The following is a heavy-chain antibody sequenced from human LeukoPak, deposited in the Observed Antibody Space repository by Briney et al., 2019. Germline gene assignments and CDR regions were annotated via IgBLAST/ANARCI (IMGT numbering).Heavy chain of an antibody. Sequence: GGTLRLSCAASGFTFTNYGMNWVRQAPGKGLEWVSGIISSGARTYYADSVKGRFSISRENSKNTLYLQMNSLRAEDTAVYYCARARCGSTSCYDPNYYYYYMDVWGKGTTVTVSS. V-gene: IGHV3-23*01. CDR1: GFTFTNYG. D-gene: IGHD2-2*01. CDR2: IISSGART. CDR3: ARARCGSTSCYDPNYYYYYMDV. J-gene: IGHJ6*03.